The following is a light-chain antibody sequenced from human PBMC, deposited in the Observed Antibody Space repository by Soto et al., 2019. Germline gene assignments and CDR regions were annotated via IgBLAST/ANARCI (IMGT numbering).Light chain of an antibody. J-gene: IGKJ5*01. CDR2: GAS. Sequence: EIVLMKSPGTLSLSPGERATLSCRASQTLRRTYIAWYQQKPGQAPRVLIYGASNRATGIPARFSGSGSGTDFTLTISSLEPEDFAVYYCQQRSNWPPITFGQGTRLEIK. CDR3: QQRSNWPPIT. V-gene: IGKV3-11*01. CDR1: QTLRRTY.